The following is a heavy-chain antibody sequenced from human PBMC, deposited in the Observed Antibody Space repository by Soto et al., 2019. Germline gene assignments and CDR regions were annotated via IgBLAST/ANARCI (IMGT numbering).Heavy chain of an antibody. V-gene: IGHV3-74*01. D-gene: IGHD4-17*01. CDR3: ARGVTSTTYWGLFYN. CDR1: GFTFSGYW. Sequence: EVQLVESGGGLVQPGGSLRLSCAGSGFTFSGYWMHWVRQAPGKGPVWVSRLNPNGTFTTNADSVKGRFTISRDNAKNTVYLQMNSLRADDTAVYYCARGVTSTTYWGLFYNWCQGTLVTVSS. CDR2: LNPNGTFT. J-gene: IGHJ4*02.